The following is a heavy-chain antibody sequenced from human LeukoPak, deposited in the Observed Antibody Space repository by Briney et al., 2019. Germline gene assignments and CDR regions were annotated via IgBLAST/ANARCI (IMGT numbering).Heavy chain of an antibody. D-gene: IGHD2-2*01. Sequence: SETLSLTCTVSGGSISSGGYYWSWIRQHPGKGLEWIGYIYYSGSTYYNPSLKSLVTISVDTSKNQFSLKLSSVTAADTAVYYCARTIVVVPAAGRADWFDPWGQGTLVTVSS. CDR2: IYYSGST. J-gene: IGHJ5*02. V-gene: IGHV4-31*01. CDR3: ARTIVVVPAAGRADWFDP. CDR1: GGSISSGGYY.